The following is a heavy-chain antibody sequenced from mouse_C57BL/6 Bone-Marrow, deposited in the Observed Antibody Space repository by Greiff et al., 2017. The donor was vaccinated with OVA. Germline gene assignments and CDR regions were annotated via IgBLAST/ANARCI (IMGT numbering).Heavy chain of an antibody. Sequence: VKLVESGPGLVAPSQSLSITCTVSGFSLTSYAISWVRQPPGKGLEWLGVIWTGGGTNYNSALKSRLSISKDNSKSQVFLKMNSLQTDDTARYYCARNGPGSSLDAMDYWGQGTSVTVSS. D-gene: IGHD1-1*01. CDR1: GFSLTSYA. J-gene: IGHJ4*01. V-gene: IGHV2-9-1*01. CDR3: ARNGPGSSLDAMDY. CDR2: IWTGGGT.